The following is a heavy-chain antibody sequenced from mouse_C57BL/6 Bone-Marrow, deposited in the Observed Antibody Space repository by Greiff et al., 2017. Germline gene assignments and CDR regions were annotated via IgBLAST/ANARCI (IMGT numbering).Heavy chain of an antibody. CDR2: IHPNSGST. J-gene: IGHJ3*01. CDR3: ASGGLLRAAD. V-gene: IGHV1-64*01. D-gene: IGHD2-3*01. Sequence: QVQLQQSGAELVKPGASVTLSCKASGYTFTCYWMHWVKQRPGQGLEWIGMIHPNSGSTNYNEKFKSKATLTVDNSSSTAYMQLSSLTSEDSAVYYCASGGLLRAADWGQGTPVTVSA. CDR1: GYTFTCYW.